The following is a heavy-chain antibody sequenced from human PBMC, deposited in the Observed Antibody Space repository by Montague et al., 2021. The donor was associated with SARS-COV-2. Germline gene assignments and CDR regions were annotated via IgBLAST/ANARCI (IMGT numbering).Heavy chain of an antibody. Sequence: SRRLSFSASGFTFSSFAMHWVRQAPGKGLEWVAVIWYDGSNEYYADSVKGRFTISRDNSKNTVYLQINGLRLEDTAVYYCAKSAYSSSWYSDYWGQGTPVTVSS. CDR2: IWYDGSNE. D-gene: IGHD6-13*01. CDR1: GFTFSSFA. CDR3: AKSAYSSSWYSDY. V-gene: IGHV3-30-3*02. J-gene: IGHJ4*02.